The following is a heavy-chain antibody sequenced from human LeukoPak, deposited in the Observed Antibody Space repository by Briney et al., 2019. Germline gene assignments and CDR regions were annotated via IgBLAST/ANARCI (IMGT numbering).Heavy chain of an antibody. CDR2: ISYDGSNK. CDR3: ARAKYYYDSSGYPLIDY. CDR1: GFTFSSYA. J-gene: IGHJ4*02. V-gene: IGHV3-30*04. D-gene: IGHD3-22*01. Sequence: PGGSLRLSCAASGFTFSSYAMHWVRQAPGKGLEWVAVISYDGSNKYYADSVKGRFTISRDNSKNTLYLQMNSLRAEDTAVYYCARAKYYYDSSGYPLIDYWGQGTLVTVSS.